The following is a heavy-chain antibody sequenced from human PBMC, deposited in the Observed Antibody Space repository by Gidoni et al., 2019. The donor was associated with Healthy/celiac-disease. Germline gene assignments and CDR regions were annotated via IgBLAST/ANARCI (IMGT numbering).Heavy chain of an antibody. D-gene: IGHD2-15*01. Sequence: EVQLLESGGGLVQPGGSLRLSCAASGFTFSSYAMSWVRQAPGTGLEWVSAISGSGGSTYYADSVKGRFTISRDNSKNTLYLQMNSLRAEDTAVYYCASYCSGGSCYLGGFDYWGQGTLVTVSS. CDR2: ISGSGGST. CDR3: ASYCSGGSCYLGGFDY. J-gene: IGHJ4*02. V-gene: IGHV3-23*01. CDR1: GFTFSSYA.